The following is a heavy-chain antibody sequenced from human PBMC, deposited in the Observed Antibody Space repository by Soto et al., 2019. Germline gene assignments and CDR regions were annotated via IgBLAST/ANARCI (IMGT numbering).Heavy chain of an antibody. J-gene: IGHJ6*02. V-gene: IGHV3-30-3*01. D-gene: IGHD3-10*01. CDR3: ARDFEWFGEYPTVYYYYGMDV. Sequence: QVQLVESGGGVVQPGRSLRLSCAASGFTFSSYAMHWVRQAPGRGLEWVAVILYDGSNKYYADSVKGRFTISRDNSKNTLYLQMNSLRAEDTAVYYCARDFEWFGEYPTVYYYYGMDVWGQGTTVTVSS. CDR2: ILYDGSNK. CDR1: GFTFSSYA.